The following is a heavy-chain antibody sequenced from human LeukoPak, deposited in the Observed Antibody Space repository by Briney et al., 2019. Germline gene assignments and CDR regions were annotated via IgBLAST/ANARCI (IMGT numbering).Heavy chain of an antibody. D-gene: IGHD6-13*01. CDR1: GGSFSGYY. CDR3: ARAGWKQPLVDAFDI. V-gene: IGHV4-34*01. CDR2: INHSGST. J-gene: IGHJ3*02. Sequence: PSETLSLTCAVYGGSFSGYYWSWIRQPPGKGLEWIGEINHSGSTNYNPSLKSRVTISVDTSKNQFSLKLSSVTAADTAVYYCARAGWKQPLVDAFDIWGQGTMVTVSS.